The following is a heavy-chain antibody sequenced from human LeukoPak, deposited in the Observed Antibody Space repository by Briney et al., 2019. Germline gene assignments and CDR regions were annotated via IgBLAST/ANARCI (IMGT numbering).Heavy chain of an antibody. Sequence: ASVTVSCKASGYTFINYYIHWVRQAPGLGLEWMGIINPYGGSTTYAQKFQGRITMTRDTSTSTVYMELSSLRSEDTAVYYCARDLDSSRNWFDPWGQGTLVSVSS. CDR2: INPYGGST. CDR1: GYTFINYY. J-gene: IGHJ5*02. CDR3: ARDLDSSRNWFDP. V-gene: IGHV1-46*01. D-gene: IGHD6-13*01.